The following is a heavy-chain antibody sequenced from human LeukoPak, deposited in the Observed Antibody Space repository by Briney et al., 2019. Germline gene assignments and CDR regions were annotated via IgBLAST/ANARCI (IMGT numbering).Heavy chain of an antibody. Sequence: PGRSLRLSCAASGFTFSSYVMSWVRQAPGKGLEWVSSISSSSSYIYYADSVKGRFTISRDNAKNSLYLQMNSLRAEDTAVYYCARATDILRYFDWSPWYYGMDVWGQGTTVTVSS. CDR2: ISSSSSYI. D-gene: IGHD3-9*01. CDR1: GFTFSSYV. CDR3: ARATDILRYFDWSPWYYGMDV. J-gene: IGHJ6*02. V-gene: IGHV3-21*01.